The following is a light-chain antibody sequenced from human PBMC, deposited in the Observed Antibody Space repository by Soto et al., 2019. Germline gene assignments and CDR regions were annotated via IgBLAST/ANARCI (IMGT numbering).Light chain of an antibody. Sequence: EIVLTQSPGTLSLSPGERATLSCRASQSVSSSYLAWYQQKPGQAPRLLIYGASSRATGIPDRFSGSGSGTDFTLTTRRLDPKIFQLYYCHQYVSSLRTPFGNG. V-gene: IGKV3-20*01. J-gene: IGKJ5*01. CDR3: HQYVSSLRTP. CDR2: GAS. CDR1: QSVSSSY.